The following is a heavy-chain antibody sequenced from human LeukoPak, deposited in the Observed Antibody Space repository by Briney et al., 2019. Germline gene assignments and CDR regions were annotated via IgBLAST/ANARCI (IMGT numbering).Heavy chain of an antibody. CDR1: GDSISDGDYY. CDR2: IYYSGST. D-gene: IGHD6-19*01. J-gene: IGHJ4*02. V-gene: IGHV4-61*08. CDR3: ARTRRYSSGWYPLDY. Sequence: SETLSLACTVSGDSISDGDYYWSWIRQPPGKGLEWIGYIYYSGSTNYNPSLKSRVTISVDTSKNQFSLKLSSVTAADTAVYYCARTRRYSSGWYPLDYWGQGTLVTVSS.